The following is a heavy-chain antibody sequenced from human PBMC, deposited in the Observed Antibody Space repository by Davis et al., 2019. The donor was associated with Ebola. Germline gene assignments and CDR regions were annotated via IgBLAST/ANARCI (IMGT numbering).Heavy chain of an antibody. Sequence: GGSLRLSCAASGFTFSSYWTSWVRQAPGKGLEWVANIKQDGSEKYYVDSVKGRFTISRDNAKNSLYLQMNSLRAEDTAVYYCARDPGSSWYFMDVWGKGTTVAVSS. J-gene: IGHJ6*04. CDR1: GFTFSSYW. CDR2: IKQDGSEK. V-gene: IGHV3-7*01. CDR3: ARDPGSSWYFMDV. D-gene: IGHD6-13*01.